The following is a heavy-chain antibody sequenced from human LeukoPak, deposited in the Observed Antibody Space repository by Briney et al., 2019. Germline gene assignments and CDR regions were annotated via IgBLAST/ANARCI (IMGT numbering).Heavy chain of an antibody. V-gene: IGHV4-4*09. CDR1: GGSISSYY. J-gene: IGHJ5*02. Sequence: PSETLSLTCTVPGGSISSYYWSWIRQPPGKGLEWIGYVYTSGSTNYNPSLKSRVTISVDTSKNQFSLKLSSVTAADTAVYYCARHWWVYDFWSGYARTENWFDPWGQGTLVTVSS. CDR3: ARHWWVYDFWSGYARTENWFDP. CDR2: VYTSGST. D-gene: IGHD3-3*01.